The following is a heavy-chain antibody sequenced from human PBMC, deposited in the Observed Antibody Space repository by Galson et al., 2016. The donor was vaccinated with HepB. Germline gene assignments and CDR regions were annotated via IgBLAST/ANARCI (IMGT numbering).Heavy chain of an antibody. CDR3: ARQIVETSQTYYYGMAV. CDR1: GFSFRNFW. V-gene: IGHV3-74*01. Sequence: SLRLSCAASGFSFRNFWMHWVRQAPGKGLVWVSRVDGGGSGTHYADSVKGRFTISRDNAKNTLYLQMDSLSIEDTAVYYCARQIVETSQTYYYGMAVWGQGTTVIVSS. J-gene: IGHJ6*02. CDR2: VDGGGSGT. D-gene: IGHD1-26*01.